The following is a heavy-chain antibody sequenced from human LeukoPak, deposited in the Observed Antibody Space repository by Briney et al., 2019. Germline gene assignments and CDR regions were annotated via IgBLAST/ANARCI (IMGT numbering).Heavy chain of an antibody. V-gene: IGHV4-38-2*02. CDR2: IYHTGGT. CDR1: DYSISSTYY. Sequence: SETLSLTCSVSDYSISSTYYWGWIRQPPGKGLEWIGNIYHTGGTYYNPSFKSRVTISLDTSKDQFSLKLNSVTAADTAVYYCARGVTMIGRLRFDPWGQGTLVIVSS. CDR3: ARGVTMIGRLRFDP. J-gene: IGHJ5*02. D-gene: IGHD3-22*01.